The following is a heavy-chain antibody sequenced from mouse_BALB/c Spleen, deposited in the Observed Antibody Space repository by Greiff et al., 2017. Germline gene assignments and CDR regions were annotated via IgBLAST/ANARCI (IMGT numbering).Heavy chain of an antibody. CDR2: ISSGGST. CDR1: GFTFSSYA. V-gene: IGHV5-6-5*01. Sequence: EVQLQESGGGLVKPGGSLKLSCAASGFTFSSYAMSWVRQTPEKRLEWVASISSGGSTYYPDSVKGRFTISRDNARNILYLQMSSLRSEDTAMYYCARDSPYYYGSRGWFAYWGQGTLVTVSA. J-gene: IGHJ3*01. CDR3: ARDSPYYYGSRGWFAY. D-gene: IGHD1-1*01.